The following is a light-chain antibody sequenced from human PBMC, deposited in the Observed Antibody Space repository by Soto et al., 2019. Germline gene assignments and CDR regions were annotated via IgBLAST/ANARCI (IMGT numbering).Light chain of an antibody. CDR2: DVS. Sequence: QSALTQPASVSGSPGQSITISCTGTSSDVGGYNYVSWYQQHPGKAPKLMIYDVSNRPSGVSNRFSGSKSGNTASLTISGLQAEDEADYYCSSSTSSSTPDVFGTGTQVTVL. CDR3: SSSTSSSTPDV. J-gene: IGLJ1*01. CDR1: SSDVGGYNY. V-gene: IGLV2-14*01.